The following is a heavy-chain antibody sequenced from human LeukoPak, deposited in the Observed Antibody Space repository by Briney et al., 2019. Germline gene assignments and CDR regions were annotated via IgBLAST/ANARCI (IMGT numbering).Heavy chain of an antibody. J-gene: IGHJ5*02. CDR1: GYTFTSYD. CDR3: AILNWGGGGNWFDP. CDR2: MNPNSGNT. Sequence: ASVKVSCKASGYTFTSYDINWVRQATGQGLEWMGWMNPNSGNTGYAQKFQGRVTITRNTSISTAYMELSSLRSEDTAVYYCAILNWGGGGNWFDPWGQGTLVTVSS. D-gene: IGHD7-27*01. V-gene: IGHV1-8*03.